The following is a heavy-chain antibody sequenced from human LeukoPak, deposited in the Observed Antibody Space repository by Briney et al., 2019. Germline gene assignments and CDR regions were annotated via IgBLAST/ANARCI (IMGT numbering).Heavy chain of an antibody. CDR2: ISGSGDST. CDR1: GFTFSSDA. CDR3: AKGPAVAGNYFDY. D-gene: IGHD6-19*01. Sequence: PGGSLRLSCAASGFTFSSDAMTWVRQAPGKGLEWVSSISGSGDSTYDADSVKGRFTISRDNSKNTLYLQMNSLRAEDTAVYYCAKGPAVAGNYFDYWGQGTLVTVSS. J-gene: IGHJ4*02. V-gene: IGHV3-23*01.